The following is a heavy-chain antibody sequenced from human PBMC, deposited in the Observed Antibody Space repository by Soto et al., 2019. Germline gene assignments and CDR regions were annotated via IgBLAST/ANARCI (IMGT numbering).Heavy chain of an antibody. CDR2: IYYSGST. D-gene: IGHD1-1*01. CDR3: ARIEEPNPAWTRDFDI. J-gene: IGHJ3*02. CDR1: GGSISSGDYY. Sequence: SETLSLTCTVSGGSISSGDYYWSWIRQPPGKGLEWIGYIYYSGSTYYNPSLKSRVTISVDTSKNQFSLKLSSVTAADTAVYYCARIEEPNPAWTRDFDIWGQGTMVTVSS. V-gene: IGHV4-30-4*01.